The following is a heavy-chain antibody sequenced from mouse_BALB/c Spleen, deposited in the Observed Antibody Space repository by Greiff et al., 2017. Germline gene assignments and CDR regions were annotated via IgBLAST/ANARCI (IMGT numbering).Heavy chain of an antibody. Sequence: VQLKESGPGLVAPSQSLSITCTVSGFSLTSYGVHWVRQPPGKGLEWLGVIWAGGSTNYNSALMSRLSISKDNSKSQVFLKMNSLQTDDTAMYYCAVLGRGFAYWGQGTLVTVSA. CDR1: GFSLTSYG. V-gene: IGHV2-9*02. D-gene: IGHD4-1*01. CDR3: AVLGRGFAY. J-gene: IGHJ3*01. CDR2: IWAGGST.